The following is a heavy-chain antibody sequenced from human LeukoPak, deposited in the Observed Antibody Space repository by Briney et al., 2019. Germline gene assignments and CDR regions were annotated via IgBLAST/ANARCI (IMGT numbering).Heavy chain of an antibody. CDR2: ISAYNGNT. CDR3: ARDRYPFIVVVPAEYYGMDV. Sequence: ASVKVSCKASGYTFTSYGISRVRQAPGQGLEWMGWISAYNGNTNYAQKLQGRVTMTTDTSTSTAYMELRSLRSDDTAVYYCARDRYPFIVVVPAEYYGMDVWGQGTTVTVSS. CDR1: GYTFTSYG. J-gene: IGHJ6*02. V-gene: IGHV1-18*01. D-gene: IGHD2-2*01.